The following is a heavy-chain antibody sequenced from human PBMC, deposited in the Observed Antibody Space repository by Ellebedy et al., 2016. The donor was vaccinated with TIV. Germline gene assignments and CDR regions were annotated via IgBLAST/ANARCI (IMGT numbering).Heavy chain of an antibody. Sequence: GESLKISCVASGFRLSTHGMHWVRQAPGKGLEWVAFKRFDGRMEYNGDSVKGRFIISRDVSKNTLYLQMNRLRAEDTAMCYCTRETNSPPGAVAGTGFDCWGQGTLVIVSS. J-gene: IGHJ4*02. CDR1: GFRLSTHG. CDR3: TRETNSPPGAVAGTGFDC. V-gene: IGHV3-30*02. CDR2: KRFDGRME. D-gene: IGHD6-19*01.